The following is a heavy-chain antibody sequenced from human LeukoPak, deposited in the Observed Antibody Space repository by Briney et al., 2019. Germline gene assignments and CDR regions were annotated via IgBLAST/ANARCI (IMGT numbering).Heavy chain of an antibody. D-gene: IGHD6-19*01. V-gene: IGHV3-33*01. CDR1: GFTFSSYG. J-gene: IGHJ4*02. Sequence: GGSLRLSCAASGFTFSSYGMHWVRQAPGKGLEWAAVIWYDGSNKYYADSVKGRFTISRDNSKNTLYLQMNSLRAEDTAVYYCARDSLDSSGWYYFDYWGQGTLVTVSS. CDR3: ARDSLDSSGWYYFDY. CDR2: IWYDGSNK.